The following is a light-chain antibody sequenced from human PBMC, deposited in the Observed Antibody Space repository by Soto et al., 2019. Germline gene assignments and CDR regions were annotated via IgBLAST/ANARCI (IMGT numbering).Light chain of an antibody. CDR3: QQYGNSPLT. CDR2: GVS. Sequence: EIVLTQSPGTLSLSPGERATLSCRASQSVRSSYFAWYQQKPGQAPRVLIFGVSTRAPGVPDRFSGSGSGTDFTLTISRLEPEDFALYYCQQYGNSPLTFRGGTKVEIK. J-gene: IGKJ4*01. CDR1: QSVRSSY. V-gene: IGKV3-20*01.